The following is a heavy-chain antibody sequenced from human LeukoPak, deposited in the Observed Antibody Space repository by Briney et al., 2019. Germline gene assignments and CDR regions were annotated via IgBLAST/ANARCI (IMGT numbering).Heavy chain of an antibody. CDR1: RGSFSSYA. CDR2: IIPLFGAA. V-gene: IGHV1-69*05. D-gene: IGHD3-10*01. Sequence: ASVKVSCKASRGSFSSYAIRWGRQAPGQGVEWMGGIIPLFGAANYAQKFQGRVTITTDESTSTAYMELSSLRSEDTAVYYCASPRKSSYYYGSGSYGYFDYWGQGTLVTVSS. J-gene: IGHJ4*02. CDR3: ASPRKSSYYYGSGSYGYFDY.